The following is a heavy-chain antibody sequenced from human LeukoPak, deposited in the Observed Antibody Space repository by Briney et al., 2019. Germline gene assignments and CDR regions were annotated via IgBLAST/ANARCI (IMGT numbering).Heavy chain of an antibody. J-gene: IGHJ4*02. D-gene: IGHD1-26*01. Sequence: GGSLRLSCAASGFTLSNHAMHWVRRATGKGLEWVSAVGIAGDTFYPGSVKGRFTISRENAKNSLYLQINSLRAEDTAVYYCARQMTPHGNFDYWGQGTLVTVSS. CDR3: ARQMTPHGNFDY. CDR1: GFTLSNHA. CDR2: VGIAGDT. V-gene: IGHV3-13*01.